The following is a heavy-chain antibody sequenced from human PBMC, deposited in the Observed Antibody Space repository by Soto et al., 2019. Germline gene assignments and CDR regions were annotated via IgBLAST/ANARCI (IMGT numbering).Heavy chain of an antibody. CDR3: ARESWANPEY. CDR2: INDRDRGSVT. Sequence: PGWPLRLSCSASQFTLSDYFMSWILQTPGKGLELVSYINDRDRGSVTHNGDSVKGGFTISRDNAKNSLYLQINSLRVEYTAVYYCARESWANPEYWGQGTLVTVSS. J-gene: IGHJ4*02. V-gene: IGHV3-11*01. D-gene: IGHD3-10*01. CDR1: QFTLSDYF.